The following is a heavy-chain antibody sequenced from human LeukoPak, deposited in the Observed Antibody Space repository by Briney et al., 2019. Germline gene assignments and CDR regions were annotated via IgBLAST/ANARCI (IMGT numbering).Heavy chain of an antibody. J-gene: IGHJ3*02. V-gene: IGHV3-23*01. D-gene: IGHD6-13*01. Sequence: GGSLRLACAASGFTFSSYGLSWVRQAPGKGLEWVSTISASGNTTYYADSVKGRFIISRDNSKNTLYLQMNSLRAEDTAVYYCAKDSSSWCDAFDIWGQGTMVTVSS. CDR3: AKDSSSWCDAFDI. CDR1: GFTFSSYG. CDR2: ISASGNTT.